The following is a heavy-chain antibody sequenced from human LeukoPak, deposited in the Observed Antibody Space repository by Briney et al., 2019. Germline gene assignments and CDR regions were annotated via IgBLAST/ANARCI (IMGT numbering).Heavy chain of an antibody. CDR3: ARGVARSSKFHFPYYFDY. Sequence: SETLSLTCTVSGGSISSYYWSWIRQPPGKGLEWIGYIYTSGSTNYNPSLKSRVTISVDTSKNQFSLKLSSVTAADTAVYYCARGVARSSKFHFPYYFDYWGQGTLVTVSS. CDR1: GGSISSYY. V-gene: IGHV4-59*01. D-gene: IGHD6-6*01. J-gene: IGHJ4*02. CDR2: IYTSGST.